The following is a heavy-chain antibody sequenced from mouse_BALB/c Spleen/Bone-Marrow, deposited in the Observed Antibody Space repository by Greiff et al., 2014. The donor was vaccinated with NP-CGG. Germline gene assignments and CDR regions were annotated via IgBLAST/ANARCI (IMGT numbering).Heavy chain of an antibody. Sequence: VQLQQSGAVLVQPGDSVQLSCTASGFNIKDTFMHWVPQRPDQGLEWIGRIDPANGITKYAPTFQGKATIKADTSSNTPYLQLNSLTSEDTAVYYLAGPRRYFAYASYWGQGTPVT. J-gene: IGHJ3*01. CDR3: AGPRRYFAYASY. CDR2: IDPANGIT. D-gene: IGHD6-5*01. CDR1: GFNIKDTF. V-gene: IGHV14-3*02.